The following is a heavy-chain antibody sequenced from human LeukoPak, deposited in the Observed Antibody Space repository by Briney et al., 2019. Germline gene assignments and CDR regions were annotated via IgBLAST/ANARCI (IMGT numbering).Heavy chain of an antibody. V-gene: IGHV1-69*05. CDR3: ARDRSGYYQEYDY. CDR2: IIPIFGTA. CDR1: GGTFSSNA. Sequence: GASVKVSCKASGGTFSSNAISWVRQAPGQGLEWMGGIIPIFGTANYAQKFQGRVTITTDESTSTAYMELSSLRSEDTAVYYCARDRSGYYQEYDYWGQGTLVTVSS. J-gene: IGHJ4*02. D-gene: IGHD3-22*01.